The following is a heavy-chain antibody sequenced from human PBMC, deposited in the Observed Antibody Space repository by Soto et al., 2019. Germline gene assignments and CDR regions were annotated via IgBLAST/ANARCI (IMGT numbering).Heavy chain of an antibody. J-gene: IGHJ5*02. Sequence: EVQLVESGGGLVKPGGSLRLSCAASGFTFSSYSMNWVRQAPGKGLEWVSSISSSSSYIYYADSVKGRFTISRDNAKNSLYLQMNSLRADDTAVYYCARASDYYDSSGYPLTWFDPWGQGTLVTVSS. V-gene: IGHV3-21*01. D-gene: IGHD3-22*01. CDR3: ARASDYYDSSGYPLTWFDP. CDR1: GFTFSSYS. CDR2: ISSSSSYI.